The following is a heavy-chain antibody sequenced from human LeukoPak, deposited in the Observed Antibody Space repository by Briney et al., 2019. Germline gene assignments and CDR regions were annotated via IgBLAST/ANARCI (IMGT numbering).Heavy chain of an antibody. CDR3: ARGGATREFDP. V-gene: IGHV3-33*01. CDR2: IWYDGSNK. Sequence: GGSLRLSCAASGFTFSSYGMHWVRQAPGKGLEWVAVIWYDGSNKYYADSVKGRFTISRDNSKNTLYLQMNSLRAEDTAVYYCARGGATREFDPWGQGTLVTVSS. J-gene: IGHJ5*02. D-gene: IGHD1-26*01. CDR1: GFTFSSYG.